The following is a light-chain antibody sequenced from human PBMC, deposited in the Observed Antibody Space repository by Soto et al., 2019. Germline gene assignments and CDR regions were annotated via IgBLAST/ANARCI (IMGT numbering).Light chain of an antibody. CDR3: QQYDNWPTWT. CDR1: QSLTSN. Sequence: EIVMTQSPATLSVSPGERATLSCRASQSLTSNLAWYQQKSGQAPRLLIYGVSTRATGVPARFSGGGSGTEFTLTISSLQSEDFAVYYCQQYDNWPTWTFGQGTKVEIK. CDR2: GVS. J-gene: IGKJ1*01. V-gene: IGKV3-15*01.